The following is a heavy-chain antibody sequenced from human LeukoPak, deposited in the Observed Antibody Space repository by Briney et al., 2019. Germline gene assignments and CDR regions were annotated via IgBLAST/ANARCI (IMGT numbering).Heavy chain of an antibody. D-gene: IGHD3-10*01. CDR2: INPNSGGT. V-gene: IGHV1-2*02. J-gene: IGHJ6*03. CDR3: ARGRSQLWFGELFMKKQKVYYMDV. CDR1: GYTFTGYY. Sequence: ASVKVSCKASGYTFTGYYMHWVRQAPGQGLEWMGWINPNSGGTNYAQKFQGRVTMTRDTSISTAYMELSSLRSEDTAVYYCARGRSQLWFGELFMKKQKVYYMDVWGKGTTVTISS.